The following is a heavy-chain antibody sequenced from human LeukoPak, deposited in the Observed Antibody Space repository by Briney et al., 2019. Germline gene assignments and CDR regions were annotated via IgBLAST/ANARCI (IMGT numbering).Heavy chain of an antibody. CDR3: GRDALVGYLSFYYMDV. CDR2: ISNSGSA. Sequence: SETLSLTCTVSGGPIISHYWTWIRQSPVKGLEWIGDISNSGSASYNPSLKSRVTISIDTSKNQFSLKLSSVTAADTAVYYCGRDALVGYLSFYYMDVWGKGTTVTVSS. CDR1: GGPIISHY. J-gene: IGHJ6*03. D-gene: IGHD2-15*01. V-gene: IGHV4-59*11.